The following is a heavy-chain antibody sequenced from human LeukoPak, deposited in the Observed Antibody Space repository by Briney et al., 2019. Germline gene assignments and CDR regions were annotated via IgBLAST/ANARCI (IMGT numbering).Heavy chain of an antibody. D-gene: IGHD3-22*01. J-gene: IGHJ4*02. CDR2: INHSGST. CDR3: ARDQSGDYHSSGYEN. Sequence: KPSETLSLTCAVYGGSFSGYYWSWIRQPPGKGLEWIGEINHSGSTNYNPSLKSRVTISVDTSKNQFSLKLSSVTAADTAVYYCARDQSGDYHSSGYENWGQGTLVTVSS. CDR1: GGSFSGYY. V-gene: IGHV4-34*01.